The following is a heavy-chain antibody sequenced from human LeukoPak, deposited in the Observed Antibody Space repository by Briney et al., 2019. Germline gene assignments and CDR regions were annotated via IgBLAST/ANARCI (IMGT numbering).Heavy chain of an antibody. D-gene: IGHD1-26*01. CDR3: AKRRGAGVGATGIDY. J-gene: IGHJ4*02. V-gene: IGHV3-23*01. CDR1: GFTFGSYA. Sequence: GGSLRLSCAASGFTFGSYAMSWVRQAPGKGLEWVSGISGSGGSTYYADSVKGRVTISRDNSKNTLYLQMNSLRAEDTAVYYCAKRRGAGVGATGIDYWGQGTLVTVSS. CDR2: ISGSGGST.